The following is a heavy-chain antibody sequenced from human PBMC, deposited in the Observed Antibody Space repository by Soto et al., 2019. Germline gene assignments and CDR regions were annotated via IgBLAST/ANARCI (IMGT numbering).Heavy chain of an antibody. J-gene: IGHJ5*02. CDR1: GYTFTSYA. V-gene: IGHV1-3*01. CDR3: ARDRRFGESKWFDP. Sequence: ASVKVSCKASGYTFTSYAMRSVRQAPGQRLEWMGWINASRGNTNYSQKFQGRVTITADKSTSTAYMELSSLRSEDTAVYYCARDRRFGESKWFDPWGQGTLVTVSP. CDR2: INASRGNT. D-gene: IGHD3-10*01.